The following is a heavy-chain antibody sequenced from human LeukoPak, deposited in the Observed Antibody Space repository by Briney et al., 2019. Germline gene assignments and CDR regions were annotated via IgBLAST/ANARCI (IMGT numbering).Heavy chain of an antibody. CDR2: IKEDGSEK. D-gene: IGHD3-10*01. V-gene: IGHV3-7*01. CDR3: ARLQYYSFDI. J-gene: IGHJ3*02. Sequence: GGSLRLSCAASGFAFSSYWMTWVRQAPGKGLEWVASIKEDGSEKYYVDSVKGRFTISRGNAKNSLYLQMNSLRAEDTAVYYCARLQYYSFDIWGQGTMVTVSS. CDR1: GFAFSSYW.